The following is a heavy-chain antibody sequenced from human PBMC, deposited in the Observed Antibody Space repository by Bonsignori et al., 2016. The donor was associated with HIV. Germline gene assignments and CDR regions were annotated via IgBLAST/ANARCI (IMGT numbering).Heavy chain of an antibody. CDR3: AKDCCGSYPASHFDY. J-gene: IGHJ4*02. CDR2: ISSSADST. Sequence: WIRQPPGKGLEWVSSISSSADSTLYGDSVKGRFTISRDISKNTLYLQMDSLTDEDTAVYYCAKDCCGSYPASHFDYWGQGAMVTVSS. V-gene: IGHV3-23*01. D-gene: IGHD1-26*01.